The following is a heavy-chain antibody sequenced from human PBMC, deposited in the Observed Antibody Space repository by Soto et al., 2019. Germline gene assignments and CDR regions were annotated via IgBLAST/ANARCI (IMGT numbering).Heavy chain of an antibody. J-gene: IGHJ6*02. CDR1: GGSISSYY. CDR2: IYYSGST. V-gene: IGHV4-59*01. D-gene: IGHD6-6*01. Sequence: SETLSLTCTVSGGSISSYYWSWIRQPPGKGLEWIGYIYYSGSTNYNPSLKSRVTISVDTSKTQFSLKLSSVTAADTAVYYCARESGGYSSSSRADRYYYYYGMDVWGQGTTVTVSS. CDR3: ARESGGYSSSSRADRYYYYYGMDV.